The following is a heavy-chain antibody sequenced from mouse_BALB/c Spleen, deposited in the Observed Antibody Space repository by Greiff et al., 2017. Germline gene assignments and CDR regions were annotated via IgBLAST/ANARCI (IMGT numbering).Heavy chain of an antibody. CDR2: IRSKSNNYAT. V-gene: IGHV10-1*02. Sequence: EVKLVESGGGLVQPKGSLKLSCAASGFTFNTYAMNWVRQAPGQGLEWVARIRSKSNNYATYYADSVKDRFTISRDDSQSMLYLQMNNLKTEDTAMYYCVGGNVYWGQGTTLTVSS. J-gene: IGHJ2*01. D-gene: IGHD2-1*01. CDR3: VGGNVY. CDR1: GFTFNTYA.